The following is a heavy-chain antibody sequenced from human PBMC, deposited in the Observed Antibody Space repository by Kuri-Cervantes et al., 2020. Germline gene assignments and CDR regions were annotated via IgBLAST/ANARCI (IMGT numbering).Heavy chain of an antibody. V-gene: IGHV3-30*02. Sequence: GGSLRLSCAASGFTFSSYGMHWVRQAPGKGLEWVAFIRYDGSNKYYADSVKGRFTISRDTSKNTLYLQMNSLRAEDTAVYYCYGVDAFDIWGQGTMVTVSS. D-gene: IGHD3-10*01. CDR2: IRYDGSNK. J-gene: IGHJ3*02. CDR3: YGVDAFDI. CDR1: GFTFSSYG.